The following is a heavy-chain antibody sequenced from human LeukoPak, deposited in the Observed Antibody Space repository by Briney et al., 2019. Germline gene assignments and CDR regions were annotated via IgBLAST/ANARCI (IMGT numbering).Heavy chain of an antibody. CDR3: ARKEMATINRYYYYYMDV. J-gene: IGHJ6*03. D-gene: IGHD5-24*01. V-gene: IGHV3-11*01. CDR2: ISRSGSTK. Sequence: GGPLRLSCAASGFTFSDYNMRWIRQAPGKGLEWVSSISRSGSTKYYADSVKGRFTISRDNAKNSLFLQMNSLRAEDTAVYYCARKEMATINRYYYYYMDVWGKGTTVTISS. CDR1: GFTFSDYN.